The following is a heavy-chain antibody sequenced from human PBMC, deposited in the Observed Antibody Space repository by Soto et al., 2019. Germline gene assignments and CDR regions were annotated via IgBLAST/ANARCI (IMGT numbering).Heavy chain of an antibody. CDR2: INGYNGQT. D-gene: IGHD6-19*01. J-gene: IGHJ4*02. Sequence: QVQLVQSGVEVKKPGASVKVSCKASGYTFTNYAITWVRQAPGQGLEWVGWINGYNGQTNYAQMLQGRVAMTTDTSTSTAHMELRSLRSDDTAVYCCARDTGYSSGWGFDYWGQGTLVTVSS. CDR1: GYTFTNYA. CDR3: ARDTGYSSGWGFDY. V-gene: IGHV1-18*04.